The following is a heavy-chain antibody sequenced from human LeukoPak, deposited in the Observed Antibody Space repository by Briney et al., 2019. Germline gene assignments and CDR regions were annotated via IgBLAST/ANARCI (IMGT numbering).Heavy chain of an antibody. CDR3: AKDRITMVRGVISDY. V-gene: IGHV3-21*04. CDR2: ISSSSSYI. CDR1: GFTFSSYS. J-gene: IGHJ4*02. Sequence: GGSLRLSCAASGFTFSSYSMNWVRQAPGKGLEWVSSISSSSSYIYYADSVKGRFTISRDNSKNTLYLQMNSLRAEGTAVYYCAKDRITMVRGVISDYWGQGTLVTVSS. D-gene: IGHD3-10*01.